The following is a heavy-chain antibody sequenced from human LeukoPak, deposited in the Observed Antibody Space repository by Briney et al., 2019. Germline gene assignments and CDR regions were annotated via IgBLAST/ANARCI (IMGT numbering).Heavy chain of an antibody. CDR3: ARDRCSGGSCYYYYYMDV. D-gene: IGHD2-15*01. CDR1: GGSISSYY. CDR2: IYTSGST. V-gene: IGHV4-4*07. Sequence: SETLSLTCTVSGGSISSYYWSWIRQPAGKGLEWIGRIYTSGSTNYNPSLKGRVTMSVVTSKNQFSLKLSSVTAADTAVYYCARDRCSGGSCYYYYYMDVWGKGTTVTVSS. J-gene: IGHJ6*03.